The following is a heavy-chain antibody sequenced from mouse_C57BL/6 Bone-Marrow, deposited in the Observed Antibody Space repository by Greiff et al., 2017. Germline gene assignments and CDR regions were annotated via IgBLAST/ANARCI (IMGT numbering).Heavy chain of an antibody. CDR2: IYPTDGST. CDR3: VLWPYYAMDY. V-gene: IGHV1-85*01. Sequence: VQLQQSGPELVKPGASVQLSCKASGYTFTSYDINWVKQRPGQGLEWIGWIYPTDGSTKYTDKFKGKATLTVDTSSSTAYMELPSLASEDSAVYFCVLWPYYAMDYWGQGTSGTVSS. CDR1: GYTFTSYD. J-gene: IGHJ4*01. D-gene: IGHD1-1*02.